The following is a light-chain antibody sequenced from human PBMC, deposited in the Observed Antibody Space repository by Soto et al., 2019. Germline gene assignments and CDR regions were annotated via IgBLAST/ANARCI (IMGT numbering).Light chain of an antibody. CDR3: QQSYITPWT. CDR1: QSITNY. V-gene: IGKV1-39*01. CDR2: AAS. Sequence: IQMTQSPSSLAASVGDRVTITCRASQSITNYLNWYQQKPGKAPNLLIYAASSLQSGVPSRFSGSGSGTDFILTISSLQPEDFATYYCQQSYITPWTFGQGTKVDIK. J-gene: IGKJ1*01.